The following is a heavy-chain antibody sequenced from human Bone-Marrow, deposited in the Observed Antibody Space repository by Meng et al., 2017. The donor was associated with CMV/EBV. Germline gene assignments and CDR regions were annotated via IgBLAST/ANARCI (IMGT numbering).Heavy chain of an antibody. CDR3: ARVGSGGATGY. D-gene: IGHD1-26*01. V-gene: IGHV1-18*01. Sequence: SCKASGYTFTGYGISWVRQAPGQGLEWMGWISAYNGNTNYAQKLQGRVTMTADTSASTAYMELRSLRSDDTAVYYCARVGSGGATGYWGQGTLVTVSS. CDR2: ISAYNGNT. CDR1: GYTFTGYG. J-gene: IGHJ4*02.